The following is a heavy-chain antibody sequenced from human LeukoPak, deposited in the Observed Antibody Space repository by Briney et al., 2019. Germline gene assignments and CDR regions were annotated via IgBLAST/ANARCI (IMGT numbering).Heavy chain of an antibody. CDR3: ARRDSIGYNWFEP. CDR1: GFTVSSHY. D-gene: IGHD3-22*01. V-gene: IGHV3-66*04. J-gene: IGHJ5*02. Sequence: PGGSLRLSCAASGFTVSSHYMSWVRQAPGKGLEWVSVIYNGDSTYYADSVKGRFTISRDNSKNTLYLQMDSLRAEDTAVYYCARRDSIGYNWFEPWGQGTLVTVSS. CDR2: IYNGDST.